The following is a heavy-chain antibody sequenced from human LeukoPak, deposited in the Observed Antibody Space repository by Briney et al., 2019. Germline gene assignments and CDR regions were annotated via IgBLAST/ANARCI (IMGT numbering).Heavy chain of an antibody. CDR2: ISAYNGNT. Sequence: ASVKVSCKASGYTFTSYGISWVRQAPGQGLEWMGWISAYNGNTNYAQKLQGRVTMTTDTSTSTAYMGLRSLRSDDTAVYYCARAYCSSTSCYRGYYFDYWGQGTLVTVSS. J-gene: IGHJ4*02. D-gene: IGHD2-2*01. CDR3: ARAYCSSTSCYRGYYFDY. V-gene: IGHV1-18*01. CDR1: GYTFTSYG.